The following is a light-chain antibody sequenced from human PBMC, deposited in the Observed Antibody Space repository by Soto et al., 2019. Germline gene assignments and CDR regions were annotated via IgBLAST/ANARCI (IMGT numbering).Light chain of an antibody. CDR2: AAS. CDR3: QQSYSSPPT. V-gene: IGKV1-39*01. J-gene: IGKJ1*01. CDR1: QSISNH. Sequence: DIQMTHSPSSLSASVEDRVIITCRASQSISNHLNWYQQKQGKAPKXLIFAASSLQSGVPSRFSGNVYGPGGTLTISSRQPEDGATYDCQQSYSSPPTFGQGTKVEIK.